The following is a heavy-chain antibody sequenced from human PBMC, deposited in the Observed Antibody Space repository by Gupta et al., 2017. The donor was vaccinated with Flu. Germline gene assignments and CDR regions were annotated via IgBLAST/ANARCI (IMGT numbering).Heavy chain of an antibody. V-gene: IGHV3-11*01. Sequence: FSDYYMSWIRQAPGKGLEWVSYISYSGGSQYYADSVKGRFTISRDNAKKSLSLQMNSLRAEDTAVYYCATDLTGGTARFDFWGQGTLVTVSS. D-gene: IGHD6-6*01. CDR1: FSDYY. CDR3: ATDLTGGTARFDF. J-gene: IGHJ4*01. CDR2: ISYSGGSQ.